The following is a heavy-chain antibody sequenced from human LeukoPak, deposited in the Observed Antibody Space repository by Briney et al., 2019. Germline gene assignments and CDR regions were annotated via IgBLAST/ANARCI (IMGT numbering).Heavy chain of an antibody. J-gene: IGHJ3*02. V-gene: IGHV3-74*03. CDR3: ARAGGLLWFGEVLESSDAFHI. Sequence: PGGSLRLSCAASGFTFRSYEMDWVRQAPGKGPVWVSRMNNVGAGTMYADSVKGRFTISRDNAKNSLYLQVNSLRDEDTAVYYCARAGGLLWFGEVLESSDAFHIWGQGTMVTVPS. CDR1: GFTFRSYE. D-gene: IGHD3-10*01. CDR2: MNNVGAGT.